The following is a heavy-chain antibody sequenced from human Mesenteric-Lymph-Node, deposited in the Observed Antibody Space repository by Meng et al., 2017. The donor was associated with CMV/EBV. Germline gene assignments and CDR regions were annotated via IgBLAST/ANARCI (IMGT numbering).Heavy chain of an antibody. D-gene: IGHD2-2*01. Sequence: ASVKVSCKGIGFTFSSYGISWVRQAPGQGLEWMGWINAYNGNTNHAQRVQGRVTMTTDTSTDTAYMELSSLRSEDTAVYYCARDGPPQPAAPRGGNWFDPWGQGTLVTVSS. V-gene: IGHV1-18*01. CDR3: ARDGPPQPAAPRGGNWFDP. CDR2: INAYNGNT. CDR1: GFTFSSYG. J-gene: IGHJ5*02.